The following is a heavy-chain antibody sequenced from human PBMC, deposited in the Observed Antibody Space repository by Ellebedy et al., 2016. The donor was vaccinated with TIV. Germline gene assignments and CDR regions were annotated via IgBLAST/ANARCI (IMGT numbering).Heavy chain of an antibody. CDR2: IYYSGST. V-gene: IGHV4-31*03. CDR3: ARSLYYYTSALYYFDF. D-gene: IGHD3-3*01. Sequence: LRLSXTVSGGSIRSGGHYWSWIRQYPGKGLEWIGYIYYSGSTSYNPSLRSRLTISVDTSKNQFSLKLRSVTAADTAVYYCARSLYYYTSALYYFDFWGQGTLVTVSS. J-gene: IGHJ4*02. CDR1: GGSIRSGGHY.